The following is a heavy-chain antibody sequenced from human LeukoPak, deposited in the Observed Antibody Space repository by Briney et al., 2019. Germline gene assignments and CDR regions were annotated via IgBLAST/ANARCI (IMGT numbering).Heavy chain of an antibody. CDR3: ARRRRDSSGCPYFDY. Sequence: SETLSLTCTVSGGSISSYYWSWIRQPAGKGLEWIGRICTSGSSSGSTNYNPYLKSRVTMSVDTSKNQFSLKLNSVTAADTAVYYCARRRRDSSGCPYFDYWGQGTLVTVSS. D-gene: IGHD6-19*01. CDR2: ICTSGSSSGST. V-gene: IGHV4-4*07. CDR1: GGSISSYY. J-gene: IGHJ4*02.